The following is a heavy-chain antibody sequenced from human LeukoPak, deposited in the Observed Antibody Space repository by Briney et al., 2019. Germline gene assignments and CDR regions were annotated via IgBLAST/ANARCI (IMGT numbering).Heavy chain of an antibody. Sequence: ASVKVSCKASGYTFTSYDINWVRQATGQGLEWMGWMNPNSGNTGYAQKFQGRVTMTRNTSISTAYMELSSPRSEDTAVYYCAREAYSGSYYYYYYYMDVWGKGTTVTISS. CDR1: GYTFTSYD. V-gene: IGHV1-8*01. CDR3: AREAYSGSYYYYYYYMDV. CDR2: MNPNSGNT. D-gene: IGHD1-26*01. J-gene: IGHJ6*03.